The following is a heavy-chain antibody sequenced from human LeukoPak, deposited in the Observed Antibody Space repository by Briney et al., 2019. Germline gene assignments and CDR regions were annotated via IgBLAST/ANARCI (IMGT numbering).Heavy chain of an antibody. V-gene: IGHV3-48*01. D-gene: IGHD5-24*01. CDR1: GFTFRSYS. CDR3: ARGRCGYNCGSEFYY. Sequence: GGSLRLSCAASGFTFRSYSMNWVRQAPGKGLEWVSYITSGSSPIYYADSVKGRFTISRDNSKNTLSLQMNSLRGEDTAVYYCARGRCGYNCGSEFYYWGQGTLVTVSS. J-gene: IGHJ4*02. CDR2: ITSGSSPI.